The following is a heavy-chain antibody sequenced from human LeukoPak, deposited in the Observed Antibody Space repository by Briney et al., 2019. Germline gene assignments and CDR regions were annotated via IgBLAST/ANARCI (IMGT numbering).Heavy chain of an antibody. D-gene: IGHD5-24*01. J-gene: IGHJ6*03. Sequence: SETLSLTCTVSGGSISSYYWSWIRQPPGKGLEWIGSISHAGSTDYSPSLKSRVTISLDTSKNQFSLKLRPVTAADTAVYYCARVVGGGYGYYYYYMDVWGQGTMVTVSS. CDR3: ARVVGGGYGYYYYYMDV. CDR1: GGSISSYY. CDR2: ISHAGST. V-gene: IGHV4-59*08.